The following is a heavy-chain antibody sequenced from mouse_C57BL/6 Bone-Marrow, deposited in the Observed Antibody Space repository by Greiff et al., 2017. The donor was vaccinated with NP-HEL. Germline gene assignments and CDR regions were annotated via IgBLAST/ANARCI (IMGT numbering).Heavy chain of an antibody. V-gene: IGHV2-5*01. Sequence: VQLQQSGPGLVQPSQSLSITCTVSGFSLTSYGVHWVRQSPGKGLEWLGVIWTGGSTDYNAAFMSRLSITKDNSKSQVVFKMNSLQDDDTAIYYCAKRGDYYGLYYAMDYWGQGTSVTVSS. D-gene: IGHD1-1*01. J-gene: IGHJ4*01. CDR2: IWTGGST. CDR3: AKRGDYYGLYYAMDY. CDR1: GFSLTSYG.